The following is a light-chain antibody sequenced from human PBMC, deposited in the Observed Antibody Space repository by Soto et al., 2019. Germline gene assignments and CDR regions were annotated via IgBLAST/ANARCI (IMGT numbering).Light chain of an antibody. V-gene: IGKV3-20*01. J-gene: IGKJ1*01. CDR3: QQYGSSPPT. CDR1: QPVSTTY. CDR2: RTS. Sequence: EIVLTQSPGTLSLSPVERATLSCRASQPVSTTYLAWYQQIPGQPPRLLIYRTSSRATGIPDRFSGSGSGTDFTLTISRLEPEDFAVYFCQQYGSSPPTFGQGTKVDIK.